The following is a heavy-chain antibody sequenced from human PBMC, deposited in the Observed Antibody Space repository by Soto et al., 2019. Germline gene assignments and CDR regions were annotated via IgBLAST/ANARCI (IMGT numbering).Heavy chain of an antibody. CDR1: GGTFSSYT. CDR3: ARVRDYGDYGGLDY. D-gene: IGHD4-17*01. J-gene: IGHJ4*02. V-gene: IGHV1-69*02. CDR2: IIPILGIA. Sequence: ASVKVSCKASGGTFSSYTISWVRQAPGQGLEWMGRIIPILGIANYAQKFQGRVTITADKSTSTAYMELSSLRSEDTAVYYCARVRDYGDYGGLDYWGQGTLVTVSS.